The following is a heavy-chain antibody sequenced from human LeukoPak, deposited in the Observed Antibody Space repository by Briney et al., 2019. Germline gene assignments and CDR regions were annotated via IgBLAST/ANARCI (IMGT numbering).Heavy chain of an antibody. CDR2: INHSGST. CDR1: GGSFSGYY. Sequence: PSETLSLTCAVYGGSFSGYYWSWIRQPPGKGLEWIGEINHSGSTNYNPSLESRVTMSVDRSKIQFSLELSSVTAADTAVYYCARHSAKYYYGSGSSYYMDVWGKGTTVTISS. V-gene: IGHV4-34*01. CDR3: ARHSAKYYYGSGSSYYMDV. D-gene: IGHD3-10*01. J-gene: IGHJ6*03.